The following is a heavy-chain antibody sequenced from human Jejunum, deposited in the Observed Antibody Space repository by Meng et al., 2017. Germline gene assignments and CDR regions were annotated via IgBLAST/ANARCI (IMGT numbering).Heavy chain of an antibody. CDR1: GVSVTSGHYY. CDR3: ARGGWDFEY. CDR2: VFYTGST. D-gene: IGHD3-16*01. J-gene: IGHJ4*02. V-gene: IGHV4-61*01. Sequence: QVHLQGSGPGLVRPSETLSLTCTVAGVSVTSGHYYWSWVRQPPGQGLEWIGHVFYTGSTNYSPSFKSRVTISVHTSMNQFSLKLNSVTAADTAVYYCARGGWDFEYWGQGILVTVSS.